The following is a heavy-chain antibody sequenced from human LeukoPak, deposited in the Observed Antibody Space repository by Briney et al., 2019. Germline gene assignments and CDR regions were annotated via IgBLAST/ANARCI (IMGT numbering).Heavy chain of an antibody. Sequence: ASVKVSCKASGYTLTSYGISWVRQAPGQGLEWMGWVSAYNGNTNYAQKLQGRVTMTTDTSTSTAYMELRSLRSDDTAVYYCALNIAAADFDYWGQGTLVTVSS. J-gene: IGHJ4*02. V-gene: IGHV1-18*01. CDR1: GYTLTSYG. D-gene: IGHD6-13*01. CDR2: VSAYNGNT. CDR3: ALNIAAADFDY.